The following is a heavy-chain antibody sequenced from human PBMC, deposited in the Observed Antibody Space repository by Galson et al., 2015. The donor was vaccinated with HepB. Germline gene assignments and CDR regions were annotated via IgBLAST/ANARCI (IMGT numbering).Heavy chain of an antibody. D-gene: IGHD6-6*01. CDR2: ISVYNGDT. Sequence: SVKVSCKASGYSFNRYGISWVRQAPGQGLEWMGWISVYNGDTNYAQKFQGRVTMATDTSTSTTYMELRSLRSDDTAMYYCARARYSSSPPDYWGHGTLVTVSS. CDR1: GYSFNRYG. CDR3: ARARYSSSPPDY. V-gene: IGHV1-18*01. J-gene: IGHJ4*01.